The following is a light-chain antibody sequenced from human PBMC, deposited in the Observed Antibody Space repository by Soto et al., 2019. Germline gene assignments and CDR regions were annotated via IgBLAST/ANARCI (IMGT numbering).Light chain of an antibody. V-gene: IGLV1-51*02. CDR2: ENN. Sequence: QSALTQPPSVSAAPGQKVTISCSGSSSNIGNNYVSWYQQLPGTAPKLLIYENNKRPSGIPDRFSGSKSGTSATLGITGLQTGDEADYYCGTWDSSLSAYVFGTGTKVTV. CDR3: GTWDSSLSAYV. CDR1: SSNIGNNY. J-gene: IGLJ1*01.